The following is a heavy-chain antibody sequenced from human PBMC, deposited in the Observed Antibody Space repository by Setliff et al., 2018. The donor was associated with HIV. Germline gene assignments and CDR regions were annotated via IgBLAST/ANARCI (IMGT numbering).Heavy chain of an antibody. CDR1: GGSISSSNYY. CDR2: IHYSGST. CDR3: ASRLAVAGVYWYFDL. D-gene: IGHD6-19*01. J-gene: IGHJ2*01. Sequence: SETLSLTCNVSGGSISSSNYYWAWIRQPPGKGLEWIGSIHYSGSTNYNPSLKSRVTVSVDKSKNQFSLKLSSVTAADTAVYYCASRLAVAGVYWYFDLWGRGTLVTVSS. V-gene: IGHV4-39*07.